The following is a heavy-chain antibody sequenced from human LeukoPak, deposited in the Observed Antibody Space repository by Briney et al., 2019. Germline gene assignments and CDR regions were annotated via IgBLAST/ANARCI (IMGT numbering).Heavy chain of an antibody. CDR3: AKDSSGYYYYGMDV. Sequence: ASVKVSCKASGYTFTSYGISWMRQAPGQGLEWMGWISAYNGNTNYAQKLQGRVTMTTDTSTSTAYMELRSLRSDDTAVYYCAKDSSGYYYYGMDVWGQGTTVTVSS. CDR2: ISAYNGNT. CDR1: GYTFTSYG. D-gene: IGHD3-22*01. J-gene: IGHJ6*02. V-gene: IGHV1-18*01.